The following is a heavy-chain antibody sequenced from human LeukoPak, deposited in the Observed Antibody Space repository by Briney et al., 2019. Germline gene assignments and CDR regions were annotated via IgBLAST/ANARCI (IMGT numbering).Heavy chain of an antibody. J-gene: IGHJ5*02. D-gene: IGHD1-26*01. CDR1: GFTFSRSS. CDR3: AKLKSALIVVGA. Sequence: GGSLRLSCAASGFTFSRSSLSWVRQAPGQGLEWVSSMGGAGDVAHYAESVRGRFTISRDNSRNILYLQMNSLRADDTAIYYCAKLKSALIVVGAWGQGTLVAVSP. V-gene: IGHV3-23*01. CDR2: MGGAGDVA.